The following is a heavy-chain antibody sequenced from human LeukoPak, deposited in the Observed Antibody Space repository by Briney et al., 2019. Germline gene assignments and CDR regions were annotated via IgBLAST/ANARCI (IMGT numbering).Heavy chain of an antibody. CDR3: AKDKTGADGYNH. J-gene: IGHJ5*02. D-gene: IGHD5-24*01. V-gene: IGHV3-23*01. CDR1: GFTFSSYA. Sequence: PGGSLRLSCAASGFTFSSYAMSWVRQAPGKGLEWVSAISGSGGSTYYADSVKRRFTISRDNSKNTLYLQMNSLRAEDTAVYYCAKDKTGADGYNHWGQGTLVTVSS. CDR2: ISGSGGST.